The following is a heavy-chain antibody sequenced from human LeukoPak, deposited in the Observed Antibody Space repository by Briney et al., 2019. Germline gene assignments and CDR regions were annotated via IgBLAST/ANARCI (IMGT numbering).Heavy chain of an antibody. CDR1: GFSISNGYY. Sequence: ASETLSLTCTVSGFSISNGYYWGWIRQPPGKGLERIGNIYHSGSTNYNPSLKSRVTISVDKSKNQFSLKLSSVTAADTAVYYCARKTYDSTGPTLHPDVFDIWGQGTMVTVSS. CDR2: IYHSGST. CDR3: ARKTYDSTGPTLHPDVFDI. V-gene: IGHV4-38-2*02. D-gene: IGHD3-22*01. J-gene: IGHJ3*02.